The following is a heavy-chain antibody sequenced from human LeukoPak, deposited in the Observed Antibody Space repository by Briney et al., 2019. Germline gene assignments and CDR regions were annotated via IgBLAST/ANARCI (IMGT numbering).Heavy chain of an antibody. CDR3: VKFRGIQHYNYHMDV. D-gene: IGHD3-10*01. CDR1: GFTFSSCA. Sequence: GGSLRLSCAASGFTFSSCAMSWVRQAPGKGLEWVSGLTGSGGNTYYADSVKGRFTISRDNSKNTLSLQMNSLRAEDAAVYYCVKFRGIQHYNYHMDVWGKGTTVTVSS. J-gene: IGHJ6*03. V-gene: IGHV3-23*01. CDR2: LTGSGGNT.